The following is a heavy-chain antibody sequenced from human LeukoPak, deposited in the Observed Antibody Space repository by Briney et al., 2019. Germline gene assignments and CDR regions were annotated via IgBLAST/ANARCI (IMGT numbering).Heavy chain of an antibody. CDR3: ALSSSWPYYFDY. V-gene: IGHV1-2*04. CDR2: INPNSGGT. Sequence: GASVKVSCKASGYTFTSYYMHWVRQAPGQGLEWMGWINPNSGGTNYAQKFQGWVTMTRDTSISTAYMELSRLRSDDTAVYYCALSSSWPYYFDYWGQGTLVTVSS. D-gene: IGHD6-13*01. CDR1: GYTFTSYY. J-gene: IGHJ4*02.